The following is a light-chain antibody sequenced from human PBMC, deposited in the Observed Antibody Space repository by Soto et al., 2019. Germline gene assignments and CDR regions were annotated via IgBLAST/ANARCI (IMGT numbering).Light chain of an antibody. CDR3: SSYTSSSTPYV. CDR1: SSDVGGYNY. V-gene: IGLV2-14*01. CDR2: DVT. J-gene: IGLJ1*01. Sequence: QSVLNQPASVSGSPGQSITISCTGTSSDVGGYNYVSWYQQRPVKAPKLMIYDVTNRPSGVSDRFSGSKSGNTASLTISGLQAEDEADYYCSSYTSSSTPYVFGTGTKVTVL.